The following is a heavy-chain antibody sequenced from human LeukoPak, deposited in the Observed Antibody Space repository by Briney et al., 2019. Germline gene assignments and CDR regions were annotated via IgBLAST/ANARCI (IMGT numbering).Heavy chain of an antibody. CDR3: ARDWKTNSFDY. J-gene: IGHJ4*02. CDR2: IYYDGSNI. D-gene: IGHD1-1*01. CDR1: EFTFTTYG. V-gene: IGHV3-33*01. Sequence: GGSLRLPCAASEFTFTTYGMHWVRQAPGKGLEWVAFIYYDGSNIYYADYVKGRFTISRDISKNTLYLQMDSLRAEDTAIYYCARDWKTNSFDYWGQGTLVTVSS.